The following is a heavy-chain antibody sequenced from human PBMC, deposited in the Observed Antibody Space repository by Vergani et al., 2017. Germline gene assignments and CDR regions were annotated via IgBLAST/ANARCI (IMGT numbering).Heavy chain of an antibody. J-gene: IGHJ4*02. CDR2: ISSDGGST. Sequence: EVQLLESGGGSAQPGESLRLSCAASGFTFSTYAMTWVRQAPGKGLEWVSTISSDGGSTYYADSVKGRFTISRDNSKNTLSLQMNSLTAEDTAIYYCAGPQGTSAYYYGGFDYWGQGILVTVSS. CDR3: AGPQGTSAYYYGGFDY. V-gene: IGHV3-23*01. D-gene: IGHD3-22*01. CDR1: GFTFSTYA.